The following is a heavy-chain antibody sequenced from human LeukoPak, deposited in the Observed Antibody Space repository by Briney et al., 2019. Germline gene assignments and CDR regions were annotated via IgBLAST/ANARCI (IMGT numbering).Heavy chain of an antibody. CDR2: ISYDGSSK. Sequence: PGKSLRLSCAASGFTSSSYSIDWVRQAPGKGLEWVAVISYDGSSKDYADSVTGRFTISRDNSKNRLYLQMHSLRPEDTALYYCARGSSDTVAEYYFDYWGQGTLVTVSS. V-gene: IGHV3-30-3*01. D-gene: IGHD5-12*01. CDR3: ARGSSDTVAEYYFDY. J-gene: IGHJ4*02. CDR1: GFTSSSYS.